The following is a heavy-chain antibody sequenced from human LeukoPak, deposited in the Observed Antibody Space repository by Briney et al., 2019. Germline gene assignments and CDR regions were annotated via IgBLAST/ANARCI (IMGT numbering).Heavy chain of an antibody. V-gene: IGHV1-69*04. CDR3: MWDCSITSGLGY. CDR1: GGTFSSYA. D-gene: IGHD2-2*01. CDR2: IIPILGIA. Sequence: ASVKVSCKASGGTFSSYAISWVRQAPGQGLEWMGRIIPILGIANYAQKFQGRVTITADKSTSTAYMELSSLRSEDTAVYYCMWDCSITSGLGYWGQGTLVTVSS. J-gene: IGHJ4*02.